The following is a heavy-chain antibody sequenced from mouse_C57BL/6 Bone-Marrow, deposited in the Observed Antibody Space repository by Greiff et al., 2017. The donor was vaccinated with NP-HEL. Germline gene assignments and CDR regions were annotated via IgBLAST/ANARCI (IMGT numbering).Heavy chain of an antibody. V-gene: IGHV3-6*01. CDR3: AREITTRPWYFDV. Sequence: EVKLQESGPGLVKPSQSLSLTCSVTGYSITSGYYWNWIRQFPGNKLEWMGYISYDGSNNYNPSLKNRISITRDTSKNQFFLKLNSVTTEDTATYYCAREITTRPWYFDVWGTGTTVTVSS. D-gene: IGHD2-4*01. CDR1: GYSITSGYY. CDR2: ISYDGSN. J-gene: IGHJ1*03.